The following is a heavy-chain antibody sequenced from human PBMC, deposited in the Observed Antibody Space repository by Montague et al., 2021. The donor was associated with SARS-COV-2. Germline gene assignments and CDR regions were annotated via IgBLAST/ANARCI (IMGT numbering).Heavy chain of an antibody. Sequence: SETLSLTCAVSGGSISGDYWSWIRQPPGKGLEWIGDVNHSGNTNYNPSLKSRVTMSVDTSKSQFSLKLRSVTAADTAVYYCARGPVGGAGGLRHYFDQRGQGTLVTVSS. CDR2: VNHSGNT. CDR1: GGSISGDY. CDR3: ARGPVGGAGGLRHYFDQ. V-gene: IGHV4-34*01. J-gene: IGHJ4*02. D-gene: IGHD2-15*01.